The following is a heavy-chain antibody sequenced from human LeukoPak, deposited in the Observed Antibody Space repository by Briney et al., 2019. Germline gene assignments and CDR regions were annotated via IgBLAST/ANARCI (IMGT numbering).Heavy chain of an antibody. V-gene: IGHV3-74*03. D-gene: IGHD6-13*01. CDR1: GFTVSRYW. CDR3: ARGYYSSSRFDS. J-gene: IGHJ4*02. Sequence: GGSLRLSCAASGFTVSRYWMHWVRQAPGKGLVWVSRIDGDVSSTTYADSVKGRFIISRDNAKNTLYLQMNSLRPEDTAVYYCARGYYSSSRFDSWGQGTLVTVSS. CDR2: IDGDVSST.